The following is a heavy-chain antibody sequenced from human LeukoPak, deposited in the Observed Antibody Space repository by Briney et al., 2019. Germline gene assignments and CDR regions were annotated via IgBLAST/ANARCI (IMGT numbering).Heavy chain of an antibody. Sequence: SETLSLTCTVSGGSISSGSYYWSWIRQPAGKGLEWIGRIYTSGSTNYNPSLKSRVTISVDTSKNQFSLKLSSATAADTAVYYCASYAGGYWGQGTLVTVSS. CDR1: GGSISSGSYY. V-gene: IGHV4-61*02. CDR2: IYTSGST. J-gene: IGHJ4*02. CDR3: ASYAGGY. D-gene: IGHD3-16*01.